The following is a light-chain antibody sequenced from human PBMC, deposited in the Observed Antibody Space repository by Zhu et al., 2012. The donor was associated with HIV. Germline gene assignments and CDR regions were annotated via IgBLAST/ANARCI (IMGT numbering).Light chain of an antibody. CDR1: QSVYKG. Sequence: DIQMTQSPSTLSASVGDRVTITCRASQSVYKGLAWYQQKPEKAPKLLIYEASSLETGVPSRFSGSGSGTEFTLTISSLQPDDFATYSCQQYYTPSYSFGQGTKLQIK. CDR3: QQYYTPSYS. V-gene: IGKV1-5*03. J-gene: IGKJ2*03. CDR2: EAS.